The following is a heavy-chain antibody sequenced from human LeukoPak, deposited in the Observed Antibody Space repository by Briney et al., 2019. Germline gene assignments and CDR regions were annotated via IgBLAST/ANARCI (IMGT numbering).Heavy chain of an antibody. D-gene: IGHD3-10*01. CDR2: IWSDGTHK. CDR3: VREAITMIRGIRVKWFDP. V-gene: IGHV3-30*02. J-gene: IGHJ5*02. Sequence: GGSLSPSFAASGFSFVSYAMHWVRQTPGKGLEWVALIWSDGTHKYYADSVKGRFTISRDNSKNTQYLQMNSLRTEDTAVYYCVREAITMIRGIRVKWFDPWGQGTLVTVSS. CDR1: GFSFVSYA.